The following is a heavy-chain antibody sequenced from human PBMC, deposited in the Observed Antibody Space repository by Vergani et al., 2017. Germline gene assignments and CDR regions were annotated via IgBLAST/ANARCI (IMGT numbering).Heavy chain of an antibody. CDR3: TRGRLDDSYSYFDY. V-gene: IGHV3-49*04. CDR1: GFTLGDYA. J-gene: IGHJ4*02. Sequence: EVHLVESGGGLVQPGRSLRLSCSGSGFTLGDYAMTWVRQAPGKGLEWVAFIWSKPYGGTTEYAESVKGRFTISRDDSKSIAYLQMSSLKAEDTAVYYCTRGRLDDSYSYFDYWGRGTLVTVSP. CDR2: IWSKPYGGTT. D-gene: IGHD3-10*01.